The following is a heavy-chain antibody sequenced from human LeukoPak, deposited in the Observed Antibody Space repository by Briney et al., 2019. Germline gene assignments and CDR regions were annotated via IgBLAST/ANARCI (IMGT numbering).Heavy chain of an antibody. V-gene: IGHV3-48*03. CDR2: IGSSGSPI. CDR1: GFTFRNYD. J-gene: IGHJ4*02. D-gene: IGHD3-16*01. Sequence: GGSLRLSCAASGFTFRNYDMNWVRQAPRKGLEWVSFIGSSGSPIYYADSVKGRFTISRDNAKNSLYLQMSSLRVEDTAVYYCARGPAGDPFDHWGQGTLVTVSS. CDR3: ARGPAGDPFDH.